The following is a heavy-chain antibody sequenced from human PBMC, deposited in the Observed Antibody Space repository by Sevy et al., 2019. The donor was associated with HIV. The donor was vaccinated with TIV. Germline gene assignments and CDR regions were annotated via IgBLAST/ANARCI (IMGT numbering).Heavy chain of an antibody. J-gene: IGHJ6*02. CDR1: GGSISSGDYY. CDR2: IYYSGST. Sequence: SETLSLTCTVSGGSISSGDYYWSWIRQPPGKGLEWIGYIYYSGSTYYNPSLKSRVTISVDTSKNQFSLKLSSVTAADTAVYYCARDRGIVVVPAANRKAPYYYYGMDVWGQGTTVTVSS. CDR3: ARDRGIVVVPAANRKAPYYYYGMDV. D-gene: IGHD2-2*01. V-gene: IGHV4-30-4*01.